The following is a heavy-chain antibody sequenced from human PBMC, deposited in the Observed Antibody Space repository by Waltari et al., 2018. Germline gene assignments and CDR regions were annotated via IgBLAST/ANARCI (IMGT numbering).Heavy chain of an antibody. CDR1: GFTFSNVW. CDR2: IKSKTDGGTT. D-gene: IGHD3-10*01. CDR3: TTGGLWFGEYGDDF. Sequence: EVQLVESGGGLVTPGGSVRLSCAASGFTFSNVWMNWVRQAPGKGLAWVGRIKSKTDGGTTDGRATVKGGLSMGRDDTKHTRLRQMNRLKTEDTAVYYCTTGGLWFGEYGDDFWGQGTTVTVSS. V-gene: IGHV3-15*07. J-gene: IGHJ4*02.